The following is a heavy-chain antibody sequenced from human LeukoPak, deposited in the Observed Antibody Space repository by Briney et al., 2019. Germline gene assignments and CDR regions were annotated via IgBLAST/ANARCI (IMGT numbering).Heavy chain of an antibody. V-gene: IGHV3-23*01. CDR1: GFSISGYW. CDR3: ASQERQIKQWQFEY. J-gene: IGHJ4*02. CDR2: ITDSGSGGRT. D-gene: IGHD1/OR15-1a*01. Sequence: PGGSLRLSCAASGFSISGYWMYWVRQAPGKGLVWVSVITDSGSGGRTFYADSVKGRFTISRDNSKSTLYLQMNSLRADDTAVYYCASQERQIKQWQFEYWGQGTLVTVSS.